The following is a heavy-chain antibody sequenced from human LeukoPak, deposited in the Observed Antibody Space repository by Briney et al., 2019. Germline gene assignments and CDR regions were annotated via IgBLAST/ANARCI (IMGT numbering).Heavy chain of an antibody. Sequence: PSETLSLTCAVYGGSFSDYYWSWIRQPPGKGLEWIGEVHHSGRTNCNASLKSRVTISVDTSKNQFSLRLSSVTAADTAVYYCAPRGDIEHSYGYGKWFDPWGQGTRVTVSS. CDR1: GGSFSDYY. CDR2: VHHSGRT. V-gene: IGHV4-34*01. CDR3: APRGDIEHSYGYGKWFDP. D-gene: IGHD3-16*01. J-gene: IGHJ5*02.